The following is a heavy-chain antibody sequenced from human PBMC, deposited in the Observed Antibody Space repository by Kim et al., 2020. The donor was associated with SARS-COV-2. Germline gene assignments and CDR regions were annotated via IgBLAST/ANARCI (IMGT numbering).Heavy chain of an antibody. CDR3: ARDSSSWYYYYYGKDV. D-gene: IGHD6-13*01. Sequence: GGSLRLSCAASGFTFITYGMHWVRQAPGKGLEWVAVIWYDGSNKYYADSVKGRFTISRDNPKNTLYLQMNSMRAKDTAVYYCARDSSSWYYYYYGKDVWGQGTTVTVSS. V-gene: IGHV3-33*01. J-gene: IGHJ6*02. CDR1: GFTFITYG. CDR2: IWYDGSNK.